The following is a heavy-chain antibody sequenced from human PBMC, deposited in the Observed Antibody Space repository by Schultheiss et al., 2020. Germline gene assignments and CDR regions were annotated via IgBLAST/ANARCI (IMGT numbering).Heavy chain of an antibody. V-gene: IGHV3-21*01. J-gene: IGHJ6*02. CDR3: ARSHYYYDSSGYSRGSYYYYGMDV. D-gene: IGHD3-22*01. Sequence: GGSLRLSCAASGFTFSSYSMNWVRQAPGKGLEWVSSISSSSSYIYYADSVKGRFTISRDNAKNSLYLQMNSLRAEDTAVYYCARSHYYYDSSGYSRGSYYYYGMDVWGQGTTGTV. CDR1: GFTFSSYS. CDR2: ISSSSSYI.